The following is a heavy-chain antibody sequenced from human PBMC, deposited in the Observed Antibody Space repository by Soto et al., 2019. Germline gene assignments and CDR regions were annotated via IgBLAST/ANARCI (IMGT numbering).Heavy chain of an antibody. CDR2: IYHSGNT. Sequence: SETLSLTCAVSGYSISLGYYWGWIRQPPGKGLEWIGSIYHSGNTYYNPSLKSRVSISLDTSKNHFSLELTSVTAADTAVYYCARGRKRTGTTWRNWFDPWGQGTLVTVSS. V-gene: IGHV4-38-2*01. CDR1: GYSISLGYY. CDR3: ARGRKRTGTTWRNWFDP. J-gene: IGHJ5*02. D-gene: IGHD1-7*01.